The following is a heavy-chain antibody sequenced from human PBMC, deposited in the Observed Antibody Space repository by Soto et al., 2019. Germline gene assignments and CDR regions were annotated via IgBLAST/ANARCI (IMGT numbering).Heavy chain of an antibody. J-gene: IGHJ6*02. CDR1: GYTFTSYG. D-gene: IGHD3-10*01. CDR2: ISGYNGNT. CDR3: ARAGKYYYGSGSPYYYGMDV. Sequence: QVQLVQSGAEVKKPGASVKVSCKASGYTFTSYGVSWVRQAPGQGLEWMGWISGYNGNTNYAQKLQGRVTMTTDTYTSTEYMELSSLRSDDTAVYYCARAGKYYYGSGSPYYYGMDVWGQGITVTVSS. V-gene: IGHV1-18*04.